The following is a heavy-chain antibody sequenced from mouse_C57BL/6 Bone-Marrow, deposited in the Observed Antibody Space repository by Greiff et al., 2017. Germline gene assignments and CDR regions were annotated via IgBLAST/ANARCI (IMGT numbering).Heavy chain of an antibody. CDR2: IYPGDGDT. CDR1: GYAFSSSW. J-gene: IGHJ4*01. CDR3: ARLGYSNYGAMDY. D-gene: IGHD2-5*01. V-gene: IGHV1-82*01. Sequence: QVQLQQSGPELVKPGASVKISCKASGYAFSSSWMNWVKQRPGKGLEWIGRIYPGDGDTNYNGKFKGKATLTADKSSSTAYMQLSSRTSEDSAVYFCARLGYSNYGAMDYWGQGTSVTVSS.